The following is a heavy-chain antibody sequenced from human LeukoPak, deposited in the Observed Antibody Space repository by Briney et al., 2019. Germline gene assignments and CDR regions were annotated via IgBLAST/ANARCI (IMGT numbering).Heavy chain of an antibody. Sequence: ASVNVSCKASGYTFTGYYMHWVRQAPGQGLEWMGWINPNSGGTNYAQKFQGRVTMTRDTSISTAYMELSSLRSEDTAVYYCARVKTLRYFDWSIYYYYYMDVWGKGTTVTISS. J-gene: IGHJ6*03. CDR1: GYTFTGYY. CDR2: INPNSGGT. D-gene: IGHD3-9*01. V-gene: IGHV1-2*02. CDR3: ARVKTLRYFDWSIYYYYYMDV.